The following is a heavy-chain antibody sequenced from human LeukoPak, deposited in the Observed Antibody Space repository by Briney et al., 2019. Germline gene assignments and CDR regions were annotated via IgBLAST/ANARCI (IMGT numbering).Heavy chain of an antibody. CDR2: IRYDGSKT. D-gene: IGHD1-26*01. CDR1: GFIFSNSG. V-gene: IGHV3-30*02. J-gene: IGHJ4*02. CDR3: ARGGVVESGVDY. Sequence: GGPLRLSCAASGFIFSNSGMHWFRQAPGRGLQWVALIRYDGSKTFYAESVKGRFTISRDNSKNTLYLQMKSLRVEDTAIYYCARGGVVESGVDYWGQGTLVTVSS.